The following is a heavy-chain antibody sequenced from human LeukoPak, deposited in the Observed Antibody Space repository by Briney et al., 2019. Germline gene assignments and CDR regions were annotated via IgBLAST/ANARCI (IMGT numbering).Heavy chain of an antibody. J-gene: IGHJ5*02. D-gene: IGHD2-21*01. CDR3: ARGPFGNCGGGPCHFRGIDNWYDP. V-gene: IGHV1-8*03. CDR1: GYTFTTYD. CDR2: MNPKSGDA. Sequence: GASVKVSCKASGYTFTTYDINWVRQAAGQGFEWMGWMNPKSGDAGYADKFQGRVAITRDTSINTAYLELSALTSDDTAVYYCARGPFGNCGGGPCHFRGIDNWYDPWGQGTLVTVSS.